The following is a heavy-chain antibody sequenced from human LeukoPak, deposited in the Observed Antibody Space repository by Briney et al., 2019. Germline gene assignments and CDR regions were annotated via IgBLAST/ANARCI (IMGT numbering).Heavy chain of an antibody. J-gene: IGHJ4*02. Sequence: PGGSLRLFCAASGFTFSSYAMSWVRQAPGKGLEWVSAISGSGGSTYYADSVKGRFTISRDNSKNTLYLQMNSLRAEDTAVYYCAKGLSLVAVAGRSGDYWGQGTLVTVSS. CDR3: AKGLSLVAVAGRSGDY. CDR1: GFTFSSYA. V-gene: IGHV3-23*01. D-gene: IGHD6-19*01. CDR2: ISGSGGST.